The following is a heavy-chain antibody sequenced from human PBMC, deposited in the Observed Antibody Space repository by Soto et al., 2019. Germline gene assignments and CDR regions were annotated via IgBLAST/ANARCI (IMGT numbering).Heavy chain of an antibody. V-gene: IGHV3-23*01. Sequence: GGSLRLSCAASGFTFSSYWMSWVRQAPGKGLEWVSDIEGDGGFTYFADSVKGRFTISRDNSKNTLYLQMNSLRAEDTAIYYCAKAGYTSSWFHFDNWGPGTLVTVSS. D-gene: IGHD6-13*01. J-gene: IGHJ4*02. CDR2: IEGDGGFT. CDR3: AKAGYTSSWFHFDN. CDR1: GFTFSSYW.